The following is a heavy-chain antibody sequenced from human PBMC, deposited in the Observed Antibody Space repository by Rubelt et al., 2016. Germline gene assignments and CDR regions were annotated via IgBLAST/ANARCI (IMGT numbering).Heavy chain of an antibody. CDR1: GGSISSYY. Sequence: QVQLQESGPGLVKPSETLSLTCTVSGGSISSYYWSWIRQPPGKGLEWIGYIYYSGSTNYNPSLKSRVTMSVDTSKNQFSLKLSAVTAADTAVYYCARVGITMVRGVIITRYGMDVWGQGTTVTVSS. CDR2: IYYSGST. V-gene: IGHV4-59*01. CDR3: ARVGITMVRGVIITRYGMDV. J-gene: IGHJ6*02. D-gene: IGHD3-10*01.